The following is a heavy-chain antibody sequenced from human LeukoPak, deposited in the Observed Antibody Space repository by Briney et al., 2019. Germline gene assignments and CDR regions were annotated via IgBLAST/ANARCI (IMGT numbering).Heavy chain of an antibody. V-gene: IGHV4-59*11. CDR3: TRGGGSGYYFGIPRYYFDA. D-gene: IGHD3-22*01. Sequence: SETLSLTCTVSGGSLEGLYWSWIRQPPEKGLEWIGNVFHTGVTSYNLSLKSRVTISVDTSRNQFSLTMTSMTAADTAIYYCTRGGGSGYYFGIPRYYFDAWGQGVLVTVSS. CDR1: GGSLEGLY. CDR2: VFHTGVT. J-gene: IGHJ4*02.